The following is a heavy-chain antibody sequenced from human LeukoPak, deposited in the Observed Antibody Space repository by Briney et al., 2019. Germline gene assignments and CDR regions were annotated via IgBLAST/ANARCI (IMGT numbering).Heavy chain of an antibody. V-gene: IGHV3-23*01. D-gene: IGHD1-26*01. CDR3: AKHQRDLLSYSLFDY. CDR1: GFTFNNFA. Sequence: GGSLRLSCAASGFTFNNFAMSWVRQAPGKGLEWVSGISSSGESTYYVDSVKGRFTISRENSNTTLYLRMNSLRAEDTALYYCAKHQRDLLSYSLFDYWGQGSLVTVSS. J-gene: IGHJ4*02. CDR2: ISSSGEST.